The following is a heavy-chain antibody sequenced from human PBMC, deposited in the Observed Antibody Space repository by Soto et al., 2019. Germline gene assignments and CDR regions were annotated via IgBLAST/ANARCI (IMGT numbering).Heavy chain of an antibody. CDR1: GYTFSDYD. Sequence: ASVKVSCKASGYTFSDYDINWVRQATGQGREWLGWMNPNSGNTGYVEKFQGWVTMTRDTSISTAYMELSRLRSDDTAVYYCAREGYYYDSSGFETAPGFDPWGQGTLVTVSS. CDR3: AREGYYYDSSGFETAPGFDP. J-gene: IGHJ5*02. V-gene: IGHV1-8*01. CDR2: MNPNSGNT. D-gene: IGHD3-22*01.